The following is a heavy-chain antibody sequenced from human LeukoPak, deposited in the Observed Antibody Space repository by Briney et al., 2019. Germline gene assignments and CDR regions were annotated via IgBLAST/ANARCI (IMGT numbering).Heavy chain of an antibody. Sequence: GGSLRLSCAASGFIFSSYAMSWVRQAPGKGLEWVSAISGSGGSTYYADSVKGRFTISRDNSKNTLYLQMNSLRAEDTAVYYCAKDRTAYGGNLYYFDYWGQGTLVTVSS. J-gene: IGHJ4*02. CDR2: ISGSGGST. V-gene: IGHV3-23*01. CDR3: AKDRTAYGGNLYYFDY. CDR1: GFIFSSYA. D-gene: IGHD4-23*01.